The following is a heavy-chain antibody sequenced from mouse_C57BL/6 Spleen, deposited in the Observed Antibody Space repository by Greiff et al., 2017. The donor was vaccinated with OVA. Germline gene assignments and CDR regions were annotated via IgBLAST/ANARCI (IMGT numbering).Heavy chain of an antibody. CDR3: ASSSSGYPHFDY. D-gene: IGHD3-2*02. V-gene: IGHV1-69*01. CDR2: LDPSDSYT. CDR1: GYTITSYW. Sequence: VQLQQPGAELVMPGASVKLSCKASGYTITSYWMHWVKQRPGQGLEWIGELDPSDSYTNYNQKFKGKSTLTVDKYSSTAYMPISSLTSEDSAVYYCASSSSGYPHFDYWGQGTTLTVSS. J-gene: IGHJ2*01.